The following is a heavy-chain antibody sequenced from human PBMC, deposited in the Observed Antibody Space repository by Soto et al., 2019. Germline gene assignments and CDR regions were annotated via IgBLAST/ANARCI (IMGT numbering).Heavy chain of an antibody. CDR2: ISYDGSNK. V-gene: IGHV3-30*18. D-gene: IGHD3-10*01. J-gene: IGHJ6*02. CDR1: GFTFSSYG. CDR3: AKDGRAYYYGSGSSTFGIYYYGMDV. Sequence: GGSLRLSCAASGFTFSSYGMHWVRQAPGKGLEWVAVISYDGSNKYYADSVKGRFTISRDNSKNTLYLQMNSLRAEDTAVYYCAKDGRAYYYGSGSSTFGIYYYGMDVWGQGTTVTVSS.